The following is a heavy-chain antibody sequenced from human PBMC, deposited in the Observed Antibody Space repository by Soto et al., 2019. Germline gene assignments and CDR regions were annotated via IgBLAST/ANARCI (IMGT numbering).Heavy chain of an antibody. CDR3: ARREIAAELNWFDP. CDR1: GYTFTSYG. Sequence: ASVNVSCKASGYTFTSYGISWVRQAPGQGLEWMGWISAYNGNTNYAQKLQGRVTMTTDTSTSTAYMELRSLRSDDTAVYYCARREIAAELNWFDPWGQGTLVTDAS. V-gene: IGHV1-18*01. D-gene: IGHD2-15*01. CDR2: ISAYNGNT. J-gene: IGHJ5*02.